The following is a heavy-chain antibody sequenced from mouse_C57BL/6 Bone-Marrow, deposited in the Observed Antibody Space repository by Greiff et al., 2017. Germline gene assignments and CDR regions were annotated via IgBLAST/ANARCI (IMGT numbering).Heavy chain of an antibody. D-gene: IGHD1-1*01. CDR2: IDPETGGT. CDR1: GYTFTDYE. CDR3: TSRYYGSSYYFDY. Sequence: QVQLQQSGAELVRPGASVTLSCKASGYTFTDYEMHWVKQTPVHGLEWIGAIDPETGGTAYNQKFKGKALLTAAKSSSTAYMELRSLTSEDSAVYYCTSRYYGSSYYFDYWGQGTTLTVSS. V-gene: IGHV1-15*01. J-gene: IGHJ2*01.